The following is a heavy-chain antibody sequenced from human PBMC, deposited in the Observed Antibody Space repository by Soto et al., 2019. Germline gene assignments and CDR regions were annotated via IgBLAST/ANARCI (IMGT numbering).Heavy chain of an antibody. V-gene: IGHV1-2*04. CDR2: INPNSGGT. CDR3: ARGGITFGGVIVLFDY. J-gene: IGHJ4*02. D-gene: IGHD3-16*02. Sequence: QVQLVQSGAEVKKPGASVKVSCKASGYTFTGYYMHWVRQAPGQGLEWMGWINPNSGGTNYAQKFQGWVTMTRDTSISTAYMELSSLRSDDTAVYYCARGGITFGGVIVLFDYWGQGTLGTVSA. CDR1: GYTFTGYY.